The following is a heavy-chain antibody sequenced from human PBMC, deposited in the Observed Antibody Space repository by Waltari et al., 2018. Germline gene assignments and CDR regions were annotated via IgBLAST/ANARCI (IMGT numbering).Heavy chain of an antibody. Sequence: QVQLVESGGGVVQPGRSLRLSCAASGFTFSSYAMHWVRQAPGKGLEWVAVISYDGSNKYYADSVKGRFTISRDNSKNTLYLQMNSLRAEDTAVYYCASEIFVVQGLGKDYWGQGTLVTVSS. CDR3: ASEIFVVQGLGKDY. J-gene: IGHJ4*02. CDR1: GFTFSSYA. D-gene: IGHD3-10*01. CDR2: ISYDGSNK. V-gene: IGHV3-30-3*01.